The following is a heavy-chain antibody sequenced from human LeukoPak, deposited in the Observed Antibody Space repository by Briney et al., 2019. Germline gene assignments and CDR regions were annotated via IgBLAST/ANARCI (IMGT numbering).Heavy chain of an antibody. CDR3: ATGAHYYDSSGYLSVYFDY. V-gene: IGHV1-24*01. CDR2: FDPEDGET. D-gene: IGHD3-22*01. J-gene: IGHJ4*02. CDR1: GYTLTELS. Sequence: ASVKVSCKVSGYTLTELSMHWVRQAPGKGLEWMGGFDPEDGETIYAQKFQGRVTMTGDTSTDTAYMELSSLRSEDTAVYYCATGAHYYDSSGYLSVYFDYWGQGTLVTVSS.